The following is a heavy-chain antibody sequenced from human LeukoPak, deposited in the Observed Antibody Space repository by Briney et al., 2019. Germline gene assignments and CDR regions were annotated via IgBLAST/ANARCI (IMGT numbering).Heavy chain of an antibody. V-gene: IGHV3-23*01. CDR2: ISNGGART. J-gene: IGHJ5*02. CDR3: VRAAANSGFMPFDP. D-gene: IGHD5-12*01. Sequence: GGSLRLSCEASVLAFSAYAISWVRQVPGQGLEWVSAISNGGARTYHGRSVTGRFTISRDKSRNTFSLQMNNLTAEDTAIYYCVRAAANSGFMPFDPWGQGTLVTVSS. CDR1: VLAFSAYA.